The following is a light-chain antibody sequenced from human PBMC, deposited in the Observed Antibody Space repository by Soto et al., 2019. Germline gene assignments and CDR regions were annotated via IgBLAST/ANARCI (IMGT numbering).Light chain of an antibody. V-gene: IGKV3-20*01. J-gene: IGKJ5*01. CDR2: AAS. Sequence: EILLTQSPATLAVSPGEGATLSCRASQSVSSSYLAWYQQKPGQAPRLLIYAASSGATGIPDRFSGSGSGTDFTLTINRLEPEDFAVYYCQQHGTSPITFGQGTRLEIK. CDR1: QSVSSSY. CDR3: QQHGTSPIT.